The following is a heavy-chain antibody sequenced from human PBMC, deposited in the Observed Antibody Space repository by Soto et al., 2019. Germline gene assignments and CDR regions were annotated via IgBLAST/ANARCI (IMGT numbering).Heavy chain of an antibody. D-gene: IGHD7-27*01. CDR3: ATIATWGGAFDI. J-gene: IGHJ3*02. V-gene: IGHV4-59*01. CDR1: GGSISSYY. Sequence: SETLSLTCTVSGGSISSYYWSWIRQPPGKGLEWIGYIYYSGSTNYNPSLKSRVTISVDTSKNQFSLKLSSVTAADTAVYYCATIATWGGAFDIWGQGTMVTVSS. CDR2: IYYSGST.